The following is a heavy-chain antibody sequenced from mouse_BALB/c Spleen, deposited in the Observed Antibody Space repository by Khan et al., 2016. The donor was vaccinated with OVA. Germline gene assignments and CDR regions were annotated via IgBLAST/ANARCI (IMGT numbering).Heavy chain of an antibody. J-gene: IGHJ2*01. CDR2: ISYSGFT. Sequence: EVQLQESGPGLVKPSQSLSLTCTVTGYSITSGYAWNWIRQFPGNKLEWMGYISYSGFTNYTPTFKSRFPITRDTSKNQFFLQLNSVTTEDTATYYCSRGTYYGYYFDYWGQGTTLTVSS. CDR1: GYSITSGYA. CDR3: SRGTYYGYYFDY. D-gene: IGHD1-1*01. V-gene: IGHV3-2*02.